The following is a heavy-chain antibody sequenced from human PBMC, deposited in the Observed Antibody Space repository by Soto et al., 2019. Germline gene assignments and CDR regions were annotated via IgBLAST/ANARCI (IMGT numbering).Heavy chain of an antibody. CDR1: GFALISYA. V-gene: IGHV3-23*01. Sequence: DVQLLEAGGQLVQPGGSLRLSCPASGFALISYAIACVRQPPGRGLQGVSSISAGGDMTYNSDSVKGRFTISRDNSNNALFLQMHNLRIEDTALYYCARGDRGGSGSPASFYYSGWDVWGQGATVTVS. J-gene: IGHJ6*02. D-gene: IGHD3-10*01. CDR3: ARGDRGGSGSPASFYYSGWDV. CDR2: ISAGGDMT.